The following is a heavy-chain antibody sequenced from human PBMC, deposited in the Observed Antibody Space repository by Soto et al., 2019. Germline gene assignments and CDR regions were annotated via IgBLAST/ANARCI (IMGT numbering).Heavy chain of an antibody. CDR2: IDPSDSYT. V-gene: IGHV5-10-1*01. CDR3: ARQVQSSSWKRAYYYYGMDV. D-gene: IGHD6-13*01. Sequence: GESLKISCKGSGYSFTSYWISWVRQMPGKGLEWMGRIDPSDSYTNYSPSFQGHVTISADKSISTAYLQWSSMKASDTAMYYCARQVQSSSWKRAYYYYGMDVWGQGNTVTVSS. J-gene: IGHJ6*02. CDR1: GYSFTSYW.